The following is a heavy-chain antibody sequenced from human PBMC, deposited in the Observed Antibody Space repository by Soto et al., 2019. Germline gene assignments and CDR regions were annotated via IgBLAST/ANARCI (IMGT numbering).Heavy chain of an antibody. CDR3: ARMYYYDSSGYQRFDAFDI. D-gene: IGHD3-22*01. V-gene: IGHV3-33*01. Sequence: AGGSLRLSCAASGFTFSSYGMHWVRQAPGKGLEWVAVIWYDGSNKYYADSVKGRFTISRDNSKNTLYLQMNSLRAEDTAVYYCARMYYYDSSGYQRFDAFDIWGQGTMVTVSS. CDR2: IWYDGSNK. J-gene: IGHJ3*02. CDR1: GFTFSSYG.